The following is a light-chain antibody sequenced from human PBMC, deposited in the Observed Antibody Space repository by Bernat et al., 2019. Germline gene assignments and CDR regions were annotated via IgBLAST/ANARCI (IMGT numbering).Light chain of an antibody. CDR1: NIGSKS. CDR3: QGWDSSSDHWV. CDR2: DDS. J-gene: IGLJ3*02. Sequence: SYVLTQPPSVSVAPGKTARITCGGNNIGSKSVHWYQQKPVQAPVLVVYDDSDRPSGIPERFSGSNEGNTATLTISRVEAGEEADYYWQGWDSSSDHWVFGGGTKLTVL. V-gene: IGLV3-21*03.